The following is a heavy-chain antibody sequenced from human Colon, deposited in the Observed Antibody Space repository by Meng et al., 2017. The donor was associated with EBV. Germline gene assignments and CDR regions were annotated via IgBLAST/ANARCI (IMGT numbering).Heavy chain of an antibody. Sequence: VQLHRWGSELLKPSEILSRSCAVDVGSFRDYYWTWIRHPPGKGLEWIVDIDHRGNTKYNPSLKSRVTISLDTSKKQFSLKVSSVTAADSAVYYCARRGPSGNFSPWSQGALVTVSS. D-gene: IGHD3-10*01. J-gene: IGHJ5*02. CDR1: VGSFRDYY. CDR2: IDHRGNT. CDR3: ARRGPSGNFSP. V-gene: IGHV4-34*01.